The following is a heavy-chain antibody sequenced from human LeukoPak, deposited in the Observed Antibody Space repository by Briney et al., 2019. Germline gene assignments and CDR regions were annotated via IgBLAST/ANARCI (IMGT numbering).Heavy chain of an antibody. D-gene: IGHD3-10*01. CDR3: TGNYYGSGSYADFDY. J-gene: IGHJ4*02. CDR2: IRSTANGYAT. V-gene: IGHV3-73*01. CDR1: GFTFSGSA. Sequence: PGGSLRLSCAASGFTFSGSALHWVRQASGKGLDWVGRIRSTANGYATAYAASVKGRFTISRDDSKNTAYLQMDSLKTEDTAVYYCTGNYYGSGSYADFDYWGQGTLVTVSS.